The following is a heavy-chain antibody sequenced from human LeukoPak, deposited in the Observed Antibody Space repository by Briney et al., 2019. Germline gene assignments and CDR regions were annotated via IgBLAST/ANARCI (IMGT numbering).Heavy chain of an antibody. D-gene: IGHD6-13*01. CDR3: AREAAAAYFDY. V-gene: IGHV4-59*01. CDR2: IYYSGST. CDR1: GGSISSYH. J-gene: IGHJ4*02. Sequence: PSETLSLTCTVSGGSISSYHWSWIRQPPGKGLEWIGYIYYSGSTNYNPSLKSRVTISVDTSKNQFSLKLSSVTAADTAVYYCAREAAAAYFDYWGQGTLVTVSS.